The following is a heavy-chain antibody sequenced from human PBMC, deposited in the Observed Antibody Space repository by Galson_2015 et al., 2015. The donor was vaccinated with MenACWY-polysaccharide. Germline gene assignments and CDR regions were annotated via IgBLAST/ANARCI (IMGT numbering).Heavy chain of an antibody. D-gene: IGHD3-22*01. CDR2: IYPGDSDT. J-gene: IGHJ3*02. V-gene: IGHV5-51*03. CDR3: AIRHSVITVSYAFDI. Sequence: QSGAEVKKPGESLKISCKASGYSFTSYWIGWVRQMPGKGLEWMGIIYPGDSDTKYSPSFQGQVTISADKSISTAYLQWSSLRASDTAMYYCAIRHSVITVSYAFDIWGQGTMVTVSS. CDR1: GYSFTSYW.